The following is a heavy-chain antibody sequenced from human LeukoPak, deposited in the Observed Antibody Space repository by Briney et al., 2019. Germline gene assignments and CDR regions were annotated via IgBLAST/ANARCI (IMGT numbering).Heavy chain of an antibody. D-gene: IGHD3-22*01. CDR3: ASNIEYYYDSSGYYIFDY. Sequence: SETLSLTCDVSGGSMSSSNWWSWARQPPGKGLEWIGEIYHSGSTNYNPSLKSRVTISVDKSKNQFSLKLSSVTAADTAVYYCASNIEYYYDSSGYYIFDYWGQGTLVTVSS. J-gene: IGHJ4*02. CDR1: GGSMSSSNW. CDR2: IYHSGST. V-gene: IGHV4-4*02.